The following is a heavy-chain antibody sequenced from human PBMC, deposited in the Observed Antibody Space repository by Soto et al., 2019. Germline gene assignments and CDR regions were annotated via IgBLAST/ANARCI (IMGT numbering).Heavy chain of an antibody. J-gene: IGHJ6*03. CDR2: TYYRSRWYN. CDR3: AGTTSHQWYYMDV. D-gene: IGHD1-7*01. Sequence: PSPTLSLTCAISGDSVSSNSAAWNWIRLSPSRGLEWLARTYYRSRWYNDYAVSVRSRITVNPDTSKNQFSLQLTSVTPEDTAVYYCAGTTSHQWYYMDVWGKGTTVTVSS. V-gene: IGHV6-1*01. CDR1: GDSVSSNSAA.